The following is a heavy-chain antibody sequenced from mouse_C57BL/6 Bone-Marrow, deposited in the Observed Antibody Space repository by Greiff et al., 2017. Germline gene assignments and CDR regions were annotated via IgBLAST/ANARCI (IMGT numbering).Heavy chain of an antibody. D-gene: IGHD1-1*01. CDR2: IDPENGDT. V-gene: IGHV14-4*01. CDR3: TTPITTVVAYYFDY. CDR1: GFNIKDDY. J-gene: IGHJ2*01. Sequence: EVQLQPSGAELVRPGASVKLSCTASGFNIKDDYMHWVKQRPEQGLEWIGWIDPENGDTEYASKFQGKATITADTSSNTAYLQLSSLTSEHTAVYYCTTPITTVVAYYFDYWGQGTTLTVSS.